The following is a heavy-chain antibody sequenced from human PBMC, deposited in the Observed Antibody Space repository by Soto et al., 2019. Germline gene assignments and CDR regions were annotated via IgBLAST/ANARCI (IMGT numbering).Heavy chain of an antibody. V-gene: IGHV5-51*01. J-gene: IGHJ5*01. D-gene: IGHD1-7*01. CDR1: GYSFTSYW. Sequence: RGESLKISCKGSGYSFTSYWIAWVRQMPGKGLEWMGIIYPGDSDTRYSPSFQGQVTMSADKSINTAYLQWSSLKASDTAMYYCARLSGTTFPCTWFASWGQGSQVPVSS. CDR2: IYPGDSDT. CDR3: ARLSGTTFPCTWFAS.